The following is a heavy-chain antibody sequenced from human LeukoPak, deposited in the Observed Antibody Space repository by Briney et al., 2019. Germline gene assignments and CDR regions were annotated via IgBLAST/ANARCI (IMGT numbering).Heavy chain of an antibody. CDR1: GFTFSSYA. CDR2: ISYDGSNK. Sequence: GGSLRPSCAASGFTFSSYAMHWVRQAPGKGLEWVAVISYDGSNKYYADSVKGRFTISRDNSKNTLYLQMNSLRAEDTAVYYCARNPYPYDFWSGYYADYWDQGTLVTVSS. V-gene: IGHV3-30*01. D-gene: IGHD3-3*01. J-gene: IGHJ4*02. CDR3: ARNPYPYDFWSGYYADY.